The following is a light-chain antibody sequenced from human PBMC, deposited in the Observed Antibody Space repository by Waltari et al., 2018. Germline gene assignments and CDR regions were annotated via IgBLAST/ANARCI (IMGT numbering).Light chain of an antibody. V-gene: IGKV3-20*01. CDR2: GAS. CDR1: QSVSSSY. J-gene: IGKJ3*01. Sequence: EIVLTQSPGTLSLSPGERSTLPCRASQSVSSSYLAWYQPKPGQAPRLLIYGASSRATGIPDRFSGSGSGTDFTLTISRLEPEDFAVYYCQQYGSSPETFGPGTKVDIK. CDR3: QQYGSSPET.